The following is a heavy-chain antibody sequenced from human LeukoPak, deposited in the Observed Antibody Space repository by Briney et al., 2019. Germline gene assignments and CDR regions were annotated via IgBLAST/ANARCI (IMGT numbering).Heavy chain of an antibody. CDR2: IYYSGST. CDR1: GGSISSHY. J-gene: IGHJ4*02. D-gene: IGHD1-1*01. CDR3: ARVGGTTTRYFDY. Sequence: SETLSLTCTVSGGSISSHYWSWIRQPPGKGLEWIGYIYYSGSTNYNPSLKSRATISVDTSKNHFSLRLSPMSAADTALYYCARVGGTTTRYFDYWGQGTLVTVSS. V-gene: IGHV4-59*11.